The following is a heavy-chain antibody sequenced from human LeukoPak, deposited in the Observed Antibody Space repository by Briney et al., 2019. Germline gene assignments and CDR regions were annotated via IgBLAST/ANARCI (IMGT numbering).Heavy chain of an antibody. V-gene: IGHV4-39*01. D-gene: IGHD5-24*01. J-gene: IGHJ2*01. CDR2: FYYSGST. CDR1: SGSISSISYY. Sequence: PSETLSLTCTVSSGSISSISYYWGWIRQPPGRGLERIGSFYYSGSTYYNPSRKSRVTISVDTYKNQYSLKLSAVTAADRAVYYCATLPGDGYNSLNFHVWGRGSLVTVS. CDR3: ATLPGDGYNSLNFHV.